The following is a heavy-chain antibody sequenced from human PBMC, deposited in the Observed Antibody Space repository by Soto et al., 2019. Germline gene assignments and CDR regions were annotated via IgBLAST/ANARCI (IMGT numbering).Heavy chain of an antibody. CDR2: IKSKTDGGTT. Sequence: GGSLSLSCAGSGFIFANAWMSWVRQAPGKGLEWVGRIKSKTDGGTTEYSTPGIGRFTISREDSKNTLYLQMNSLKTEDTAVYYCATEYYYMDVWGKGTTVTVSS. CDR1: GFIFANAW. CDR3: ATEYYYMDV. V-gene: IGHV3-15*01. J-gene: IGHJ6*03.